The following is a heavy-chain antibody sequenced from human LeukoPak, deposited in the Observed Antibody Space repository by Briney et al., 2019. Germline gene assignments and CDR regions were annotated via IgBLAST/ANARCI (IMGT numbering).Heavy chain of an antibody. J-gene: IGHJ5*02. Sequence: ASVKVSCKASGYSFTSHYMHWVRQAPGQGLEWMGLINPSGSGTLYAQKFQGRVTMTRDMSTTTDYMELSSLRSEDTAVYYCARDNSVGDIAWWFDPWGQGTLVTASS. CDR3: ARDNSVGDIAWWFDP. D-gene: IGHD3-16*02. V-gene: IGHV1-46*01. CDR2: INPSGSGT. CDR1: GYSFTSHY.